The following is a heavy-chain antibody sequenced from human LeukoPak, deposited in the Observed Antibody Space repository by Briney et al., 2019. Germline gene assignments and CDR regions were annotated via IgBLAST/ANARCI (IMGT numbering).Heavy chain of an antibody. V-gene: IGHV4-34*01. Sequence: SETLSLTCAVYGGSFSGYYWSWIPQPPGKGLEWIGETSHRGSTNYDPSLKSRVNISVDTSKNQFSLKLSSVTAADPAVYYCARGGNGWYFDLWGRGTLVTVSS. D-gene: IGHD1-14*01. CDR2: TSHRGST. CDR3: ARGGNGWYFDL. CDR1: GGSFSGYY. J-gene: IGHJ2*01.